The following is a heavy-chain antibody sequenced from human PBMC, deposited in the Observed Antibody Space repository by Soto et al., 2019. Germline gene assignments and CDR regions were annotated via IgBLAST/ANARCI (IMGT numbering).Heavy chain of an antibody. J-gene: IGHJ6*02. CDR2: MNPNSGNT. V-gene: IGHV1-8*01. CDR3: ARGGCIGTSCYPYYYYAMDV. D-gene: IGHD2-2*01. Sequence: ASVKVSCKASGYTFTSSDITWVRQATGQGLEWMGWMNPNSGNTGYAQKFQGRVTMTRNTSIRTAYMELSSLRSEDTAVYYCARGGCIGTSCYPYYYYAMDVWGQGTTVTVSS. CDR1: GYTFTSSD.